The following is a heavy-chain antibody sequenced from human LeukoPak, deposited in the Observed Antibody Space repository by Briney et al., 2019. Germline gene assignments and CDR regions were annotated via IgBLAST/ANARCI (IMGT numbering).Heavy chain of an antibody. D-gene: IGHD4-17*01. CDR1: GRSFSGYY. CDR3: ARGGSRTVTTAY. V-gene: IGHV4-34*01. CDR2: INHSGST. J-gene: IGHJ4*02. Sequence: SETVSLICAVYGRSFSGYYWSWIRQPPGKGREWIGEINHSGSTNYNPSLKSRVTISVDTSKNQFSLKLSSVTAADTAVYYCARGGSRTVTTAYWGQGTLVTVSS.